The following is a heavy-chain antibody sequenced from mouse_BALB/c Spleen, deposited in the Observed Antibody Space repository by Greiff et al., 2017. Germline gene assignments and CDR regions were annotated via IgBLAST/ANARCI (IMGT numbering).Heavy chain of an antibody. V-gene: IGHV1-80*01. CDR2: IYPGDGDT. CDR1: GYAFSSYW. Sequence: QVQLQQSGAELVRPGSSVKISCKASGYAFSSYWMNWVKQRPGQGLEWIGQIYPGDGDTNYNGKFKGKATLTADKASSTAYMQLSSLTSEDSAVYFCARRHFSRYAFDCWGQGTTLTVSS. D-gene: IGHD2-14*01. J-gene: IGHJ2*01. CDR3: ARRHFSRYAFDC.